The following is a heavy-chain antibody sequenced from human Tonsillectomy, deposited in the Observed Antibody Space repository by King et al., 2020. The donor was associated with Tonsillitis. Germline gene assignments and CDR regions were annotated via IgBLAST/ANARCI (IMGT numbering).Heavy chain of an antibody. CDR1: GGSISSYY. V-gene: IGHV4-59*01. CDR3: ARDQHYYDSSGYYRGGFDY. CDR2: IYYSGST. D-gene: IGHD3-22*01. J-gene: IGHJ4*02. Sequence: QLQESGPGLVKPSETLSLTCTVSGGSISSYYWSWIRQPPGKGLEWIGYIYYSGSTNYNPSLKSRVTISVDTSKNQFSLKLSSVTAADTAVYYCARDQHYYDSSGYYRGGFDYWGQGTLVTVSS.